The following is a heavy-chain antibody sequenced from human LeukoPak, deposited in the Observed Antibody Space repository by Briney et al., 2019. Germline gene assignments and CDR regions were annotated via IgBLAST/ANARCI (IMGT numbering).Heavy chain of an antibody. CDR3: ARSGGSNQPYDY. CDR2: INTDGSST. V-gene: IGHV3-74*01. Sequence: GGSLRLSCAASGFIFSSHCMHWVRQAPGTGLIWISRINTDGSSTTYADSVKGRFTVSRDNAKNTLYLQMNSLRAEDTAVYFCARSGGSNQPYDYWGQGILVTVSS. CDR1: GFIFSSHC. J-gene: IGHJ4*02. D-gene: IGHD1-26*01.